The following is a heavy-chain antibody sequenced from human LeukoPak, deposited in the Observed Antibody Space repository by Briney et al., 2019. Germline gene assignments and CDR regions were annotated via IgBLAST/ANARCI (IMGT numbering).Heavy chain of an antibody. Sequence: SETLSLTCTVSGGSISSGGYFWSWIRQHPGKGLEWIGYIYYSGSTYYNPYLKSRVTISVDTSKNQFSLKLSSVTAADTAVYYCARGSDRWPPNTYYYYYYGMDVWGQGTTVTVSS. CDR2: IYYSGST. V-gene: IGHV4-31*03. J-gene: IGHJ6*02. CDR1: GGSISSGGYF. CDR3: ARGSDRWPPNTYYYYYYGMDV. D-gene: IGHD4-23*01.